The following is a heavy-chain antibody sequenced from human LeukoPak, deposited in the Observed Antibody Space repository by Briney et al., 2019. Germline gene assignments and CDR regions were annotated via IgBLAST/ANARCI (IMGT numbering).Heavy chain of an antibody. CDR2: ISGSGGST. J-gene: IGHJ4*02. D-gene: IGHD3-10*01. CDR1: GFTFSNAW. CDR3: AKEWFGELLSPFDY. Sequence: GGSLRLSCAASGFTFSNAWMSWVRQAPGKGLEWVSAISGSGGSTYYADSVKGRFTISRDNSKNTLYLQMNSLRAEDTAVYYCAKEWFGELLSPFDYWGQGTLVTVSS. V-gene: IGHV3-23*01.